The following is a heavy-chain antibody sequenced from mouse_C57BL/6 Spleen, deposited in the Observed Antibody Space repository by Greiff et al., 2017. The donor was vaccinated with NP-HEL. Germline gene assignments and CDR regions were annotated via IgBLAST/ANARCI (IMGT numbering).Heavy chain of an antibody. V-gene: IGHV7-3*01. CDR3: ARSSLLRSFDY. CDR1: GFTFTDYY. Sequence: EVQRVESGGGLVQPGGSLSLSCAASGFTFTDYYMSWVRQPPGKALEWLGFIRNKANGYTTEYSASVKGRFTISRDNSQSILYLQMNALRAEDSATYYCARSSLLRSFDYWGQGTTLTVSS. J-gene: IGHJ2*01. CDR2: IRNKANGYTT. D-gene: IGHD1-2*01.